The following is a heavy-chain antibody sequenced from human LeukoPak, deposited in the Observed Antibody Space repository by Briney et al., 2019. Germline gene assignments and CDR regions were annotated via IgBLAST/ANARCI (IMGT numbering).Heavy chain of an antibody. J-gene: IGHJ4*02. CDR3: AKDMVMYSSSWFFDY. D-gene: IGHD6-13*01. Sequence: GGSLRLSCAASGLTFSSYGMHWVRQAPGKGLEWVAVISYDGSNKYYADSVKGRFTISRDNSKNTLYLQMNSLRAEDTAVYYCAKDMVMYSSSWFFDYWGQGTLVTVSS. V-gene: IGHV3-30*18. CDR2: ISYDGSNK. CDR1: GLTFSSYG.